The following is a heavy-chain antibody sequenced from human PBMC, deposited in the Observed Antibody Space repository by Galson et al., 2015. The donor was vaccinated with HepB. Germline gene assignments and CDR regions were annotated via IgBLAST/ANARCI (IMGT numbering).Heavy chain of an antibody. CDR1: GGTFSSYA. Sequence: SVKVSCKASGGTFSSYAISWVRQSPGQGLEWMGGIIPIFGTANYAQKFQGRVNMTRNTSISTAYMELSSLRAEDTAVYYCARGTDWFDPWGQGTLVTVSS. CDR2: IIPIFGTA. V-gene: IGHV1-69*05. CDR3: ARGTDWFDP. J-gene: IGHJ5*02.